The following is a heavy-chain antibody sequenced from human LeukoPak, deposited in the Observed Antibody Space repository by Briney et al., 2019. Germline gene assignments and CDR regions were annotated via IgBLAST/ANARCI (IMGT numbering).Heavy chain of an antibody. CDR3: AKFLTGQYDAFDI. CDR1: GFTSSNFY. D-gene: IGHD3-9*01. V-gene: IGHV3-11*03. Sequence: GGSLRLSCAASGFTSSNFYMSWIRQAPGKGLEWVSFISSASTYTNFADSVKGRFTVSRDNAKNSLFLQMNSLRAEDTAVYYCAKFLTGQYDAFDIWGQGTMVTVSA. CDR2: ISSASTYT. J-gene: IGHJ3*02.